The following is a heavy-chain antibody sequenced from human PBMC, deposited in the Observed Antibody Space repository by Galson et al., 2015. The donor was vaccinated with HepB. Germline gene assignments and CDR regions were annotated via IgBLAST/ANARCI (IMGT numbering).Heavy chain of an antibody. Sequence: SLRLSCAASGFTFSHYGMYWVRQAPGKGLEWVAIIWPDGSNQHYVDSVKGRFTISRDNSKNTVFLQMNTLRVEDTAVYYCARGVGDCRTNNCYIEFDHWGQGTLVTVSS. CDR2: IWPDGSNQ. CDR1: GFTFSHYG. J-gene: IGHJ4*02. D-gene: IGHD2-2*03. CDR3: ARGVGDCRTNNCYIEFDH. V-gene: IGHV3-33*07.